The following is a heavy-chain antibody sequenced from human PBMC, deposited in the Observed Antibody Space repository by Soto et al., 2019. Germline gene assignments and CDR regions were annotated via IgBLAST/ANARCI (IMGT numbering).Heavy chain of an antibody. Sequence: SETLSLTCTVSGGSISSGGYSWSWIRQHPEKGLEWIGYISYTGFTYYNPSLKSRLTISVDTSKNQFTLKLTSVTVADTAVYYCATSYGNAWYTYWGQGTPVPVSS. CDR3: ATSYGNAWYTY. D-gene: IGHD6-13*01. CDR1: GGSISSGGYS. J-gene: IGHJ4*02. CDR2: ISYTGFT. V-gene: IGHV4-31*03.